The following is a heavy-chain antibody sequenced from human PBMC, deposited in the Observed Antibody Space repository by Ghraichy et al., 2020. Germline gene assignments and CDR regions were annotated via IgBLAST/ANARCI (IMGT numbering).Heavy chain of an antibody. CDR3: ARHYSVASDHFAL. J-gene: IGHJ4*02. CDR2: IDWLGGT. V-gene: IGHV4-39*01. D-gene: IGHD6-19*01. CDR1: FSSITSPNYY. Sequence: LSLPFSFSFSSITSPNYYWGWIRQPPGKGLEWIGTIDWLGGTYYTPFLKSRLTISMDTSRNHFSLILTSVTAADTAVYYCARHYSVASDHFALWGQGILVTVSS.